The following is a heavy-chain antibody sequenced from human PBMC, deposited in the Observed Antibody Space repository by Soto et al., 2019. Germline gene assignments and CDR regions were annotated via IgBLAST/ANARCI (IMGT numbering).Heavy chain of an antibody. D-gene: IGHD3-22*01. CDR3: ARTFDMWDGYSPLDY. CDR1: GYTFNNYA. CDR2: ISDFGRST. V-gene: IGHV3-23*01. J-gene: IGHJ4*02. Sequence: GSLRLSCVGSGYTFNNYAMGWVRQAPGKGVEWVSFISDFGRSTYFADPVKGRFSISRDNSKKTLYLQMDSLRVEDTAVYYCARTFDMWDGYSPLDYWGQGTLVTVSS.